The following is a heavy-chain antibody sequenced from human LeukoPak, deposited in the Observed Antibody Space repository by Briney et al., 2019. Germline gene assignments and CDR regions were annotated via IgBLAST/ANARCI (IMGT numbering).Heavy chain of an antibody. J-gene: IGHJ6*02. CDR3: ACRIAVAGIEDYYYYGMDV. D-gene: IGHD6-19*01. V-gene: IGHV1-69*13. CDR2: IIPIFGTA. CDR1: GGTFSIYA. Sequence: SVTVSCTASGGTFSIYAISWVRQAPGQGLEWMGGIIPIFGTANYAQKFQGRVTITADESTSTAYMELSSLRSEDTAVYYCACRIAVAGIEDYYYYGMDVWGQGTTVTVSS.